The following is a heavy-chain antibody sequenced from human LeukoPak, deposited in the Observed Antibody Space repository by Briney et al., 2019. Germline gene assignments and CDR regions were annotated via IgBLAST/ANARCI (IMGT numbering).Heavy chain of an antibody. CDR2: IYPGDSDT. D-gene: IGHD2-21*02. J-gene: IGHJ4*02. Sequence: GESLKISCKGSGYSFTSYWIGWVRQMPGKGLEWMGIIYPGDSDTGYSPSFQGQVTISADKSISTAYLQWSSLKASDTAMYYCARLPYCGGDCYPANFDYWGQGTLVTVSS. CDR1: GYSFTSYW. V-gene: IGHV5-51*01. CDR3: ARLPYCGGDCYPANFDY.